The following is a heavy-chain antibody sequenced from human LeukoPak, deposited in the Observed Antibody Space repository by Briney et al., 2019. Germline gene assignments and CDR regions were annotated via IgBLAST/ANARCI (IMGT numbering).Heavy chain of an antibody. CDR1: GGSINSHY. V-gene: IGHV4-59*08. CDR3: ARHEAGSGSAMGFDY. J-gene: IGHJ4*02. CDR2: IYYTGKN. D-gene: IGHD6-13*01. Sequence: SETLSLTCAVSGGSINSHYWGWIRQPPGKGLQWIGDIYYTGKNNYNPSLKSRVTISVDTSKNQFSLKLSSVTAADTAVYYCARHEAGSGSAMGFDYWGQGTLVTVSS.